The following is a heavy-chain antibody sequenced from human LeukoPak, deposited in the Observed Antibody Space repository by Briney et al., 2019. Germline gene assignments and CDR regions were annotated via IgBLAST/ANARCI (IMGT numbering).Heavy chain of an antibody. J-gene: IGHJ4*02. CDR3: AKDLRIRAGVPDY. CDR2: ISSGGGFT. V-gene: IGHV3-23*01. D-gene: IGHD2-8*01. Sequence: GGSLRLSCAASGFTFYTYSMRWVRQAPGKGLEWVSTISSGGGFTYYSDSVKGRFTISRDSSKNTLCLQMNSLRAEDTAVYYCAKDLRIRAGVPDYWGQGTLVTVSS. CDR1: GFTFYTYS.